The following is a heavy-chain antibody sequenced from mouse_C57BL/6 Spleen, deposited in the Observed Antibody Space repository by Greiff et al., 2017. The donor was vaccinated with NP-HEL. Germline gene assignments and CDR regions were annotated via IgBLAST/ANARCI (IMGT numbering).Heavy chain of an antibody. CDR3: ARRGTTVVAPFDY. CDR1: GFTFSSYT. CDR2: ISGGGGNT. J-gene: IGHJ2*01. D-gene: IGHD1-1*01. V-gene: IGHV5-9*01. Sequence: DVHLVESGGGLVKPGGSLKLSCAASGFTFSSYTMSWVRQTPEKRLEWVATISGGGGNTYYPDSVKGRFTISRDNAKNTLYLQMSSLRSEDTALYYCARRGTTVVAPFDYWGQGTTLTVSS.